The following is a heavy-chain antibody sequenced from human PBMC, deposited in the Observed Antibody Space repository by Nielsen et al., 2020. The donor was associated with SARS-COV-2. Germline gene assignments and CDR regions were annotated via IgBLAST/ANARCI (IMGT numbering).Heavy chain of an antibody. J-gene: IGHJ4*02. V-gene: IGHV3-23*01. D-gene: IGHD3-16*01. Sequence: GESLKISCAASGFTFSSYAMSWVRQAPGKGLEWVSAISGSGGSTYYADSVKGRFTISRGNSKNTLYLQMNSLRAEDTAVYYCANPTGEFDYWGQGTLVTVSS. CDR3: ANPTGEFDY. CDR2: ISGSGGST. CDR1: GFTFSSYA.